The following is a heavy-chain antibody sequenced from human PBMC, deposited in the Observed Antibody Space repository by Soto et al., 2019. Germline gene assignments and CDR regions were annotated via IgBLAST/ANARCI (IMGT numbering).Heavy chain of an antibody. J-gene: IGHJ6*02. Sequence: EVQLVQSGAEVKKPGESLKISCKGPGYSFTNYWIGWVRQMPGKGLEGVGIIYFGHSDTRYSPSFQGQVTISADKSINTAYLQWSSLKASDTAIYFCAKSPHGYAMDVWGQGTTVTVSS. CDR2: IYFGHSDT. V-gene: IGHV5-51*01. CDR1: GYSFTNYW. CDR3: AKSPHGYAMDV. D-gene: IGHD2-8*01.